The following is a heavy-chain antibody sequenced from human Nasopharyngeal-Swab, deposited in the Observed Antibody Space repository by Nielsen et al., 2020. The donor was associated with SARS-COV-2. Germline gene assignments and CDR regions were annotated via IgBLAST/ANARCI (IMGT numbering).Heavy chain of an antibody. D-gene: IGHD3-3*01. J-gene: IGHJ4*02. CDR1: GYTFTGYY. CDR3: ARAGDILRFLEWLLTTDY. CDR2: INPNSGGT. V-gene: IGHV1-2*02. Sequence: ASVKVSCKASGYTFTGYYMHWVRQAPGQGLEWMGWINPNSGGTKYSQKFQGRVTITRDTSASTAYMELSSLRSEDTAVYYCARAGDILRFLEWLLTTDYWGQGTLVTVSS.